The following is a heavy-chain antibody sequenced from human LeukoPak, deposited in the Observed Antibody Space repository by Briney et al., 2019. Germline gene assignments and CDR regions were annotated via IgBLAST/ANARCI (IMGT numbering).Heavy chain of an antibody. CDR1: GGSISSGSYY. CDR2: IYTSGST. Sequence: PSETLSLTCTVSGGSISSGSYYWSWIRQPAGKGLEWIGRIYTSGSTNYNPSLESRVTISLDTLKNQFSLKLSSVTAADTAVYYCARALGYYDYVWGSYRYFDYWGQGTLVTVSS. CDR3: ARALGYYDYVWGSYRYFDY. D-gene: IGHD3-16*02. J-gene: IGHJ4*02. V-gene: IGHV4-61*02.